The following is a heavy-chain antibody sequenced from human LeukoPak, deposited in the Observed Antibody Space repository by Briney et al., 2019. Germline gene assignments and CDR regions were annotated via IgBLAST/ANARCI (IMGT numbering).Heavy chain of an antibody. CDR1: GYTFTTYD. CDR2: MNPNSGDT. V-gene: IGHV1-8*01. CDR3: ARGSLPYCGGDCYSGLDWFDP. D-gene: IGHD2-21*02. J-gene: IGHJ5*02. Sequence: ASVKVSCKTSGYTFTTYDITWVRQATGQGLEWMGWMNPNSGDTGYAQKFQGRLTMTRDTSISTAYMELSSLRSEDTAVYYCARGSLPYCGGDCYSGLDWFDPWGQGTLVTVSS.